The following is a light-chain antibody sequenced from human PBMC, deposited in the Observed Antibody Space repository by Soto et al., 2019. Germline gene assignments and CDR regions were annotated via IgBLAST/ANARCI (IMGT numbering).Light chain of an antibody. V-gene: IGKV1-5*03. Sequence: DIQMTQSPSTLSASIGDRVTITCRASQSINSWLAWHQQKPGKAPKLLIYKASYLEGGVPSRFSGSASGTEFTLTISSLQPDDFATYYCQQYHAVPGTFGQGTRVEIK. CDR1: QSINSW. J-gene: IGKJ1*01. CDR2: KAS. CDR3: QQYHAVPGT.